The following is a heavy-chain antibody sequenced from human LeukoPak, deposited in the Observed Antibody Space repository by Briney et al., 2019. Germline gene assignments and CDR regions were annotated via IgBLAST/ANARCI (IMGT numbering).Heavy chain of an antibody. CDR1: GFTFSSYS. Sequence: GGSLRLSCAASGFTFSSYSMNWVRQAPGKGLEWVSSISSSSSYIYYADSVKGRFTISRDNAKNSLYLKMNSLRAEDTAVYYCARRHGGDAFDIWGQGTMVTVSS. CDR3: ARRHGGDAFDI. J-gene: IGHJ3*02. CDR2: ISSSSSYI. V-gene: IGHV3-21*01.